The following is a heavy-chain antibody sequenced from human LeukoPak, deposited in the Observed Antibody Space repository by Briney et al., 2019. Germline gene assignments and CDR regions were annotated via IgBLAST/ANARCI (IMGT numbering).Heavy chain of an antibody. J-gene: IGHJ6*04. CDR3: ARYYGDYLGFV. CDR1: GFTVSSNY. CDR2: IYSGGST. V-gene: IGHV3-66*01. Sequence: GGSLRLSCAASGFTVSSNYMSWVRQAPGKGLEWVSVIYSGGSTYYADSVKGRFTLSRDNSKNTLYLQMNSLRAEDTAVYCCARYYGDYLGFVWGKGTTVTISS. D-gene: IGHD4-17*01.